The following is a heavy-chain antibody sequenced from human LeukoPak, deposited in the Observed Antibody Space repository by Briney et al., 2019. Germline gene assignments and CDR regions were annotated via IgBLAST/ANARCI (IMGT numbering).Heavy chain of an antibody. CDR2: ISSSENTK. V-gene: IGHV3-48*01. CDR1: GLSVSAYS. Sequence: GGSLRLSCAVSGLSVSAYSMSWVRQAPGKGLEWISFISSSENTKWHAGSVKGRFTISRDNAKNSLYLQMNSLRAEDTAVYFCAKDLDQGDWGLDAIDIWGQGTMVTVSS. CDR3: AKDLDQGDWGLDAIDI. D-gene: IGHD2-21*02. J-gene: IGHJ3*02.